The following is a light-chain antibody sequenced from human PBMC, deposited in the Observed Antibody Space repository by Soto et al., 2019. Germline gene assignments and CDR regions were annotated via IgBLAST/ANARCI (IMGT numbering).Light chain of an antibody. J-gene: IGKJ5*01. CDR1: ESVSSN. V-gene: IGKV3-15*01. Sequence: ERVMTQCPATLSVSRGQRATLSCMASESVSSNLAWYQQRPGQAPRLVIYGASTRATGIPARFSGGGSGTEFTLTISSLHSEDFAVYYCQQYNSWPPITFGQGSRLEIK. CDR3: QQYNSWPPIT. CDR2: GAS.